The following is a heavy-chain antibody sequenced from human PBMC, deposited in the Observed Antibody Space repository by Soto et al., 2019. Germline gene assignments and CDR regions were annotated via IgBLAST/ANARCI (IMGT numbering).Heavy chain of an antibody. J-gene: IGHJ6*02. CDR3: ARRMEQLGPYYYHGMDV. V-gene: IGHV3-33*01. CDR2: IWYDGSNK. D-gene: IGHD6-6*01. CDR1: GFTFSSYG. Sequence: QVQLVESGGGVVQPGRSLRLSCAASGFTFSSYGMHWVRQAPGKGLEWVAVIWYDGSNKYYADSVKGRFTISRDNSKNTLYLQMNSLRAEDTAVYYCARRMEQLGPYYYHGMDVWGQGTTVTVSS.